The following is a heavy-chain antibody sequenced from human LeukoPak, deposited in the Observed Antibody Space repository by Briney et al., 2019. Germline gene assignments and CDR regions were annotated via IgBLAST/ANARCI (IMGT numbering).Heavy chain of an antibody. D-gene: IGHD2-15*01. V-gene: IGHV5-51*01. CDR2: IYPGDSDT. CDR1: GYSFTSYW. CDR3: ARRYCSGGSCYYYFDY. J-gene: IGHJ4*02. Sequence: GESLKISCMGSGYSFTSYWIGWVRQMPGKGLEWMGIIYPGDSDTRYSPSFQGQVTISADKSISTAYLQWSSLKASDTAMYYCARRYCSGGSCYYYFDYWGQGTLVTVSS.